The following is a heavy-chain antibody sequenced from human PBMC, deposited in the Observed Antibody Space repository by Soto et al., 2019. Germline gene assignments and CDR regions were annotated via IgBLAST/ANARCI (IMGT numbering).Heavy chain of an antibody. J-gene: IGHJ6*02. CDR1: RFTFSSYA. CDR2: IGESGTPT. V-gene: IGHV3-23*01. CDR3: ARYIPGVRYYGMDV. Sequence: GGSLRLSCAAHRFTFSSYAMKWVRQASGKGLEWVSLIGESGTPTYYADSVKGRFTISRDNSGNTLFLEMYSLRAEDTAVYYCARYIPGVRYYGMDVWGQGTTVTVSS. D-gene: IGHD2-2*01.